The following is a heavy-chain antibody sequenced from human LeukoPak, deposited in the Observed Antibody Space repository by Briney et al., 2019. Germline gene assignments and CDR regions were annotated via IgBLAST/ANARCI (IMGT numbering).Heavy chain of an antibody. CDR2: IGDDGSTT. J-gene: IGHJ5*02. Sequence: GGSLRLSCAASRFTFSRYWMLWVRQAPGKGLVWVSRIGDDGSTTAYADSVKGRFTISRDNAKNTLYLQMNSLRADDTAVYYCARASRGNWFDPWGQGTLVTVSS. CDR1: RFTFSRYW. CDR3: ARASRGNWFDP. D-gene: IGHD3-10*01. V-gene: IGHV3-74*01.